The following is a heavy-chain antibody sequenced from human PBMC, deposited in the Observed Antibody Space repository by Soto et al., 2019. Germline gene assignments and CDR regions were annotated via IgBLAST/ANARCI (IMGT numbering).Heavy chain of an antibody. CDR2: IKSKTDGGTT. D-gene: IGHD2-2*01. V-gene: IGHV3-15*01. CDR3: LSEYCSSTSCYEAFDI. J-gene: IGHJ3*02. CDR1: GFTFSNAW. Sequence: EVQLVESGGGLVKPGGSLRLSCAASGFTFSNAWMSWVRQAPGKGLEWVGRIKSKTDGGTTDYAAPVKGRFTISRDDSKNTLYLQMNSLKTEDTAVYYCLSEYCSSTSCYEAFDIWGQGTMVTVSS.